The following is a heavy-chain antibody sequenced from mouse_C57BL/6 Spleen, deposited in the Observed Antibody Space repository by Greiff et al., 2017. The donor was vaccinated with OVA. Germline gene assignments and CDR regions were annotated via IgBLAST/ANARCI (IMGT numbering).Heavy chain of an antibody. D-gene: IGHD2-4*01. CDR3: ALIYYDYEDAMDY. J-gene: IGHJ4*01. CDR1: GYAFSSSW. V-gene: IGHV1-82*01. Sequence: QVQLQQSGPELVKPGASVKISCKASGYAFSSSWMNWVKQRPGKGLEWIGRIYPGDGDTNYNGKFKGKATLTADKSSSTAYMQLSSLTSEDSAVYFCALIYYDYEDAMDYWGQGTSVTVSS. CDR2: IYPGDGDT.